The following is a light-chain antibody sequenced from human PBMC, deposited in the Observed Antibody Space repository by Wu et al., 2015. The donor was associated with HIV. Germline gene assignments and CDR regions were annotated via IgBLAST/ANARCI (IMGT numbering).Light chain of an antibody. Sequence: EIVLTQSPGTLSLSPGESATLSCRASQSVTSRNLAWYQQTPGQPPRLLIFSASIRATGIPDRFSGSGSGTDFTLTISRLEPEDFAVYYCQHYDSSQWTFGQG. CDR3: QHYDSSQWT. CDR1: QSVTSRN. CDR2: SAS. V-gene: IGKV3-20*01. J-gene: IGKJ1*01.